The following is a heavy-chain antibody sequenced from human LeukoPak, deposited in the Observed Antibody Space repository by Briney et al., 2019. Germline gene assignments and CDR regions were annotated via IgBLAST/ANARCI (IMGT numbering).Heavy chain of an antibody. CDR2: INPNSGGT. J-gene: IGHJ5*02. Sequence: ASVKVSCKASGYTFTGYYMHWVRQAPGQGLEWMGWINPNSGGTNYAQKFQGRVTMTRDTSISTAYMELSRLRSDDTAVYYCARGELELRFRWFDPWGQGTLVTVSS. D-gene: IGHD1-7*01. CDR3: ARGELELRFRWFDP. CDR1: GYTFTGYY. V-gene: IGHV1-2*02.